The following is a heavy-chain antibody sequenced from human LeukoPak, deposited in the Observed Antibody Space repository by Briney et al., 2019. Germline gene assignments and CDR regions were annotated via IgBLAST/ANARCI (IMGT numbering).Heavy chain of an antibody. V-gene: IGHV1-2*04. CDR1: GYTFTGYY. Sequence: ASVKVSCKASGYTFTGYYMHWVRLAPGQGLEWMGWINPNSGGTNYAQKFQGWVTMTRDTSISTAYMELSRLRSDDTAVYYCASSYSSGRDNWFDPWGQGTLVTVSS. CDR3: ASSYSSGRDNWFDP. CDR2: INPNSGGT. D-gene: IGHD6-19*01. J-gene: IGHJ5*02.